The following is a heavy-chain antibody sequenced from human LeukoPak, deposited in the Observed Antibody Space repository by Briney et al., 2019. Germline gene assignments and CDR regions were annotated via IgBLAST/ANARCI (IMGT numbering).Heavy chain of an antibody. CDR3: AKDVVAAAGFYFDY. CDR2: ISGSGNNV. Sequence: GGSLRLSCAASGFTFSNYALSWVRQAPGKGLEWVASISGSGNNVYYAGPAKGRFTISRDNSQHTLYLQMTSLRAEDTAVYFCAKDVVAAAGFYFDYWGQGTLVTVSS. CDR1: GFTFSNYA. V-gene: IGHV3-23*01. J-gene: IGHJ4*02. D-gene: IGHD6-13*01.